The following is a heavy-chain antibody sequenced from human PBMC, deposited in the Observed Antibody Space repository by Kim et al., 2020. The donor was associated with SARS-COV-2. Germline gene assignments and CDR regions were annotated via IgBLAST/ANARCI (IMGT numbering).Heavy chain of an antibody. J-gene: IGHJ6*02. CDR3: ARERSSSSWPSYYYYGMDV. CDR2: ISSSSSYI. V-gene: IGHV3-21*01. CDR1: GFTFSSYS. D-gene: IGHD6-13*01. Sequence: GGSLRRSCAASGFTFSSYSMNWVRQAPGKGLEWVSSISSSSSYIYYADSVKGRFTISRDNAKNSLYLQMNSLRAEDTAVYYCARERSSSSWPSYYYYGMDVWGQGTTVTVSS.